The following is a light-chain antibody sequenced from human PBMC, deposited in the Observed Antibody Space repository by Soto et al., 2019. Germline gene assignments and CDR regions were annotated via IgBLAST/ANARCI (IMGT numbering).Light chain of an antibody. CDR3: QQYGSSPYT. Sequence: EIVLTQSPGTLSLSPGERATLSCRASQSVSSSYLAWYQQKPGQAPRLLIYDASSRATGIPDRFSGSGSGTDFTLTISRLEPEDFAVYYCQQYGSSPYTFVQGTKLDIK. V-gene: IGKV3-20*01. J-gene: IGKJ2*01. CDR1: QSVSSSY. CDR2: DAS.